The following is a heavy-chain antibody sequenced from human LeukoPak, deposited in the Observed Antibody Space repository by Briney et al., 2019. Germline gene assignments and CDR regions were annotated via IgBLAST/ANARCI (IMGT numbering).Heavy chain of an antibody. J-gene: IGHJ6*02. CDR1: GGTFSSYT. CDR2: IIPIFGTA. CDR3: ARGRYSSSINSMDV. Sequence: ASVKVSCKASGGTFSSYTISWVRQAPGQGLEWMGGIIPIFGTANYAQKFQGRVTITADESTSTAYMELSSLRSEDTAVYSCARGRYSSSINSMDVWGQGTTVTVSS. V-gene: IGHV1-69*13. D-gene: IGHD6-6*01.